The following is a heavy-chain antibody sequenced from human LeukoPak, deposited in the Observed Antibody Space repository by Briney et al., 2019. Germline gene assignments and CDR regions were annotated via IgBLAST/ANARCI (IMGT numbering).Heavy chain of an antibody. V-gene: IGHV4-4*07. CDR2: IYTSGST. J-gene: IGHJ6*02. D-gene: IGHD3-10*01. Sequence: PSETLPLTCTVPGGSISSYYWSWIRQPAGKGLEWIGRIYTSGSTNYNPSLKSRVTMSVDTSKNQFSLKLSSVTAADTAVYYCARDTTTYGSEKYTIGMDVWGQGTTVTVSS. CDR1: GGSISSYY. CDR3: ARDTTTYGSEKYTIGMDV.